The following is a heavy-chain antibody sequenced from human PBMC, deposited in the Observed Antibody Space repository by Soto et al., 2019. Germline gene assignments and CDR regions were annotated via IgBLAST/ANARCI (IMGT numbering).Heavy chain of an antibody. D-gene: IGHD4-17*01. Sequence: SETLSLTCAVSGGSISSSNWWSWVRQPPGKGLEWIGEIYHSGSTNYNPSLKGRVTISVDKSKNQFSLKLSSVTAADTAVYYCASLMGYGDYYYYYGVDVWGQGTTVTVSS. V-gene: IGHV4-4*02. J-gene: IGHJ6*02. CDR1: GGSISSSNW. CDR2: IYHSGST. CDR3: ASLMGYGDYYYYYGVDV.